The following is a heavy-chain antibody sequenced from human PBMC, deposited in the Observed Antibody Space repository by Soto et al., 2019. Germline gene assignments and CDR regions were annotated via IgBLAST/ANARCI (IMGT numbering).Heavy chain of an antibody. D-gene: IGHD5-12*01. CDR2: IYWDDDE. Sequence: SGPTLVTPTQTLTLTCTFSGFSLSTDGVGVGWVRQPPGKALEWLALIYWDDDERYSPSLKSRLTITKDTSKNQVVLTMTTMDPVDTATYYCAHRRHPAGYDSPFDYWGQGTLVTVSS. J-gene: IGHJ4*02. CDR3: AHRRHPAGYDSPFDY. V-gene: IGHV2-5*02. CDR1: GFSLSTDGVG.